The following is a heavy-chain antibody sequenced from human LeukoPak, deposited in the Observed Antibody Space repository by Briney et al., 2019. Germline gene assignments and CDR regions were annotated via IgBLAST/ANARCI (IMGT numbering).Heavy chain of an antibody. CDR2: VSGSGGNT. CDR1: GFTFSSYE. CDR3: AKEGPIRSSSRYSYYYLDV. D-gene: IGHD2-2*01. J-gene: IGHJ6*03. Sequence: PGGSLRLSCAASGFTFSSYEMNWVRQAPGKGLEWVSTVSGSGGNTFYADSVKGRFTISRDNSKNTLYLQMNSLRVEDTAVYYCAKEGPIRSSSRYSYYYLDVWGKGAMVTVSS. V-gene: IGHV3-23*01.